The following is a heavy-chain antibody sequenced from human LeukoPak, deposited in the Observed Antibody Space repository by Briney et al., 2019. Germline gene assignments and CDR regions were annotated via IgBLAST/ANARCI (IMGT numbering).Heavy chain of an antibody. CDR2: MNPNTGNT. CDR1: GYTFNSYD. CDR3: ARRSGGSGTTLGY. V-gene: IGHV1-8*01. D-gene: IGHD1-1*01. Sequence: GASVKVSCKPCGYTFNSYDLNWVRPATGQGREWVGWMNPNTGNTGYAQKFQGRVTLTRNTSISTAYMELSSLRSEDTAVYYCARRSGGSGTTLGYWGQGTLVTVSS. J-gene: IGHJ4*02.